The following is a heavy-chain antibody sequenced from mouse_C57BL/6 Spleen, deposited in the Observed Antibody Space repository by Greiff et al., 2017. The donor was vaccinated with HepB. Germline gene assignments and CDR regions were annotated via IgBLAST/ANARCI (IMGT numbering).Heavy chain of an antibody. CDR1: GFTFSDYY. Sequence: EVKLVESGGGLVQPGGSLKLSCAASGFTFSDYYMYWVRQTPEKRLEWVAYISNGGGSTYYPDTVKGRFPISRDNAKNTLYLQMSRLKSEDTAMYYCARQGGPHYFDYWGQGTTLTVSS. V-gene: IGHV5-12*01. CDR3: ARQGGPHYFDY. CDR2: ISNGGGST. D-gene: IGHD3-3*01. J-gene: IGHJ2*01.